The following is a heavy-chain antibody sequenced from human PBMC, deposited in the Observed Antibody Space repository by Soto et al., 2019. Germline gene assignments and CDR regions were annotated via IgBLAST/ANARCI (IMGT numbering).Heavy chain of an antibody. D-gene: IGHD5-12*01. J-gene: IGHJ4*02. CDR2: IYHSGST. Sequence: QLQLQESGSGLVKPSQTLSLTCAVSGGSISSGGYSWSWIRQPPGKGLEWIGYIYHSGSTYYNPSLKSRVTISVDRAKTQFALKLSSVPAADTAVYYCAAGGGLPRYYWGQGTLVTVSS. CDR3: AAGGGLPRYY. CDR1: GGSISSGGYS. V-gene: IGHV4-30-2*01.